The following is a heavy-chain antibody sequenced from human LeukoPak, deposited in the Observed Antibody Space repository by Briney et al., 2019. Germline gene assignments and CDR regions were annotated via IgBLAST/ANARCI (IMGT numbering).Heavy chain of an antibody. V-gene: IGHV3-33*01. D-gene: IGHD6-19*01. CDR3: ARNQIAVAGTSFIDY. CDR2: IWYDGSNK. J-gene: IGHJ4*02. Sequence: PEGSLRLSCAASGFTFSSYGMHWVRQAPGKGLEWVAVIWYDGSNKYYADSVKGRFTISRDNSKNTLYLQMNSLRAEDTAVYYCARNQIAVAGTSFIDYWGQGTLVTVSS. CDR1: GFTFSSYG.